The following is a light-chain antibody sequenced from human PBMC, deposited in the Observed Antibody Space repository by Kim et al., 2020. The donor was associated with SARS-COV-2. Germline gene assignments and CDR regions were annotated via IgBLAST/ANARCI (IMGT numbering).Light chain of an antibody. CDR1: QSISKY. Sequence: ASVGDRVTMTCRASQSISKYLSWYQQKPGKAPTLLLYSVSTLQSGVPSRFSGSESGTDFTLTISSLEPEDFATYYCQQSYTMPWTFGQGTKVDIK. CDR2: SVS. V-gene: IGKV1-39*01. J-gene: IGKJ1*01. CDR3: QQSYTMPWT.